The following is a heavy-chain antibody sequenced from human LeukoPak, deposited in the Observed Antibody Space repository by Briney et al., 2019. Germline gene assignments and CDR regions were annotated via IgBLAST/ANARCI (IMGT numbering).Heavy chain of an antibody. D-gene: IGHD1-26*01. CDR1: GGSFSGYY. CDR3: ARAVGATLDTFDI. Sequence: PSETLSLTCAVYGGSFSGYYWSWIRQPPGKGLEWIGEINHSGSTNYNPSLKSRVTISVDTSKNQFSLKLSSVTAADTAVYYCARAVGATLDTFDIWGQGTMVTVSS. CDR2: INHSGST. J-gene: IGHJ3*02. V-gene: IGHV4-34*01.